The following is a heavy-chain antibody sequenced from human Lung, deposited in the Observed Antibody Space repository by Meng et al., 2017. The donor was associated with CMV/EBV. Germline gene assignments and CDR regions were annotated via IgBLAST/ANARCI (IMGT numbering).Heavy chain of an antibody. D-gene: IGHD2/OR15-2a*01. Sequence: QWKVVQSGSELKKPGASVKVSCKASGYTFSTYTINWVRQAHGRGLEWMGWISTNTGTPTYTQGFTGRFVFSLDTSVSTAYLQISSLKAEDTAVYYCARGGNFDPWGQGTLVTVSS. CDR3: ARGGNFDP. CDR2: ISTNTGTP. J-gene: IGHJ5*02. CDR1: GYTFSTYT. V-gene: IGHV7-4-1*02.